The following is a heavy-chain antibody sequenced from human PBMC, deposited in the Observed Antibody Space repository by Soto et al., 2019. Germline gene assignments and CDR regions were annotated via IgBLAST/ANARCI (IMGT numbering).Heavy chain of an antibody. CDR2: INAGNGNT. CDR1: GYTFTSYA. V-gene: IGHV1-3*01. Sequence: ASVKVSCKASGYTFTSYAMHWVRQAPGQRLEWMGWINAGNGNTKYSQKFQGRVTITRDTSASTAYMELSSLRSEDTAVYYCARDCSSTSCYLGFDYWGQGTLVTVSS. CDR3: ARDCSSTSCYLGFDY. J-gene: IGHJ4*02. D-gene: IGHD2-2*01.